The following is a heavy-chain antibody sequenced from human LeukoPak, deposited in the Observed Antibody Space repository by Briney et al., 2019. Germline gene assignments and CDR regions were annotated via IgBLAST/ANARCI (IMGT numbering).Heavy chain of an antibody. Sequence: GGSLRLSCAASGFIFSDYYMSWIRQAPGKGLEWLSCMSIDGSSRYYADSVKGRFTISRDNAKNSLYLQMNSLRAEDTAVYYCAKDPVGRYYYYMDVWGKGTTVTISS. CDR3: AKDPVGRYYYYMDV. V-gene: IGHV3-11*04. D-gene: IGHD1-26*01. CDR2: MSIDGSSR. CDR1: GFIFSDYY. J-gene: IGHJ6*03.